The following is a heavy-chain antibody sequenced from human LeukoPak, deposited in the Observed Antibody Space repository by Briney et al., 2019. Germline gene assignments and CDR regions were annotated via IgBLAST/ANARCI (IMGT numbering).Heavy chain of an antibody. V-gene: IGHV3-20*04. CDR3: AARWELLPSEIFDY. Sequence: GGSLRLSCAASGFTFDDYGMSWVRQVPGKGLEWVSGINWNGGSTGNADSVKGRFTISRDNSKNTLYLQMNSLRAEDTAVYYCAARWELLPSEIFDYWGQGTLVAVSS. D-gene: IGHD1-26*01. J-gene: IGHJ4*02. CDR2: INWNGGST. CDR1: GFTFDDYG.